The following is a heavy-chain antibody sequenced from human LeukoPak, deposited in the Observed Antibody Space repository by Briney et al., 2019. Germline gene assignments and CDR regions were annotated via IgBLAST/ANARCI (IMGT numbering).Heavy chain of an antibody. Sequence: RPSETLSLTCTVSGGSISSYYWSWIRQPPGKGLEWIGYIYYSGSTNYNPSLKSRVTISVDTSKNQFSLKLSSVTAADTAVYYCAREKVPSSSRVAVAGTFDYWGQGTLVTDSS. D-gene: IGHD6-19*01. CDR1: GGSISSYY. V-gene: IGHV4-59*01. J-gene: IGHJ4*02. CDR2: IYYSGST. CDR3: AREKVPSSSRVAVAGTFDY.